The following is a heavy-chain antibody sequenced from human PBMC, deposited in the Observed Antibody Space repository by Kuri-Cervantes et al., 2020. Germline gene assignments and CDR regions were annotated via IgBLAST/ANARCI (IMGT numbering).Heavy chain of an antibody. D-gene: IGHD3-9*01. J-gene: IGHJ5*02. CDR1: GFTFSSYW. V-gene: IGHV3-74*01. Sequence: GESLKISCAASGFTFSSYWMHWVRQAPGKGLVWVSRINSDGSSTSYADSVKGRFTISRDNAKNTLYLQMNSLRAEDTAVYHCARVGYDILTGSDNWFDPWGQGTLVTVSS. CDR3: ARVGYDILTGSDNWFDP. CDR2: INSDGSST.